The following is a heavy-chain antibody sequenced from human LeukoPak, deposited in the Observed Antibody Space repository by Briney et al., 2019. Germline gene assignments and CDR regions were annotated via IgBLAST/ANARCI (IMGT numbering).Heavy chain of an antibody. J-gene: IGHJ3*02. D-gene: IGHD3-10*02. Sequence: ASVKVSFKVSGYTLTELSMHWVRQAPGKGLEWMGGFDPEDGETIYAQKFQGRVTMTEDTSTDTAYMELNSLRSEDTAVYYCATRRRTRFGDAFDIWGQGTMVTVSS. V-gene: IGHV1-24*01. CDR1: GYTLTELS. CDR3: ATRRRTRFGDAFDI. CDR2: FDPEDGET.